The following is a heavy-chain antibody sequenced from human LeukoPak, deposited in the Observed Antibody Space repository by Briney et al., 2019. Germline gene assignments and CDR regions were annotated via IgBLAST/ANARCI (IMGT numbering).Heavy chain of an antibody. CDR1: GFIFDDYA. D-gene: IGHD2-15*01. Sequence: PGGSLRLSSAASGFIFDDYAMHWVRQAPGRGLEWVSGIYWNSGTIGYADSVKGRFTISRDNAKNSLYLQMNSLRADNMAFYYCARDRFRYCSGAYCSHFEFWGEGALVSVSS. CDR3: ARDRFRYCSGAYCSHFEF. CDR2: IYWNSGTI. V-gene: IGHV3-9*03. J-gene: IGHJ4*02.